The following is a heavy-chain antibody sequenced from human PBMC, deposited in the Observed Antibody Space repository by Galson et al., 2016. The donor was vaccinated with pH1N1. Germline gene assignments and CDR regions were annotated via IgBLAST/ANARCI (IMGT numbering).Heavy chain of an antibody. V-gene: IGHV2-5*02. CDR2: IYWDDDK. CDR3: AHREVMITNAFDF. J-gene: IGHJ3*01. CDR1: GFSTSSSGMG. Sequence: PALVKPTQTLTLTCTFSGFSTSSSGMGVGWIRQPPGKALEWLAVIYWDDDKRYSPSLKSRLTITKDTSKNHVVLTMTNMDPMDTATYYCAHREVMITNAFDFWGQGTMVTVSS. D-gene: IGHD3-16*01.